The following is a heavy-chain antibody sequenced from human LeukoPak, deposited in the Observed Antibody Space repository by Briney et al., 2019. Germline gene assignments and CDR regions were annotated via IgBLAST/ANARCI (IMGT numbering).Heavy chain of an antibody. V-gene: IGHV4-59*01. CDR1: GGSISSYY. Sequence: SETLSLTCTVSGGSISSYYWSWIRQPPGKGLEWIGYIYYSGSTNHNPSLKSRVTISVDTSKNQFSLKLSSVTAADTAVYYCARGRGGYLDYWGQGTLVTVSS. CDR3: ARGRGGYLDY. CDR2: IYYSGST. D-gene: IGHD2-15*01. J-gene: IGHJ4*02.